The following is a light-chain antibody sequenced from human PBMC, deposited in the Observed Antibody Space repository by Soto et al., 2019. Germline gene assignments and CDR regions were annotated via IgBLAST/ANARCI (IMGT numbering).Light chain of an antibody. CDR2: DAS. J-gene: IGKJ5*01. CDR1: QSISIY. V-gene: IGKV3-11*01. Sequence: EIVLTQSPATLSLSPGERATLSCRASQSISIYLAWYQQKPGQAPRLLIYDASNRATGIPPRFSGSGSGTDFTLTISSLEPEDFAVYYCQQRRYWPPITFGQGTRLEIK. CDR3: QQRRYWPPIT.